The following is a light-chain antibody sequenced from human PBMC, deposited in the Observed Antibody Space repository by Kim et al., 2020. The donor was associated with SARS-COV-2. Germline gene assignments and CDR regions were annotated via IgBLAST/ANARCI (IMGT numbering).Light chain of an antibody. CDR1: SSDIGYYNG. V-gene: IGLV2-18*02. Sequence: QSVNMPGTGTSSDIGYYNGVAWYQQPPGTVPQLMIYEVSNRPSGVPDRFSGSKSGNTASLTISGLQTEDEADYYCSSYISSSTSVVFGGGTQLTVL. CDR2: EVS. J-gene: IGLJ2*01. CDR3: SSYISSSTSVV.